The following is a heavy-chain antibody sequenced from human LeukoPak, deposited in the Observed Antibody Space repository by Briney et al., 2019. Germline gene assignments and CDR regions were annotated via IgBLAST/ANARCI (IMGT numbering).Heavy chain of an antibody. V-gene: IGHV4-59*08. CDR3: ARRRAEVLDY. CDR2: IYYSGST. CDR1: GGSISSYY. J-gene: IGHJ4*02. D-gene: IGHD1-1*01. Sequence: KPSETLSLTCTVSGGSISSYYWSLIRQPPGKGLEWIGYIYYSGSTNYNPSLKSRVTISVDTSKNQFSLKLSSVTAADTAVYYCARRRAEVLDYWGQGTLVTVSS.